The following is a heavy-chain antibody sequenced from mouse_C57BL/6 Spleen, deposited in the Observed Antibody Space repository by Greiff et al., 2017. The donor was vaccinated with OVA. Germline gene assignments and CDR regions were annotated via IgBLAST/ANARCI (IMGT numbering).Heavy chain of an antibody. Sequence: EVKVEESEGGLVQPGSSMKLSCTASGFTFSDYYMAWVRQVPEKGLEWVANINYDGSSTYYLDSLKSRFIISRDNAKNILYLQRSSLKSEDTATYYCARFYYGNYEAMDYWGQGTSVTVSS. CDR3: ARFYYGNYEAMDY. J-gene: IGHJ4*01. D-gene: IGHD2-1*01. V-gene: IGHV5-16*01. CDR1: GFTFSDYY. CDR2: INYDGSST.